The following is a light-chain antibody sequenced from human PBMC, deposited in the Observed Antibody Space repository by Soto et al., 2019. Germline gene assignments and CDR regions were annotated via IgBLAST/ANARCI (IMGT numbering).Light chain of an antibody. CDR1: QTISSW. V-gene: IGKV1-5*01. J-gene: IGKJ1*01. Sequence: DIQMTQSPSTLSASVGDRVTIPCRASQTISSWLAWYQQKPGKAPKLLIYAASILQSGVPSRFSGSGSGTDFTLTISSLQPDDFATYYCQHYNSYSEAFGQGTKVDI. CDR3: QHYNSYSEA. CDR2: AAS.